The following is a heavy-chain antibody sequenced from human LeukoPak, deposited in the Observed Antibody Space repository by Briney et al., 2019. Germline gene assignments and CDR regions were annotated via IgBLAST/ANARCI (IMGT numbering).Heavy chain of an antibody. CDR1: GFTFSSYW. CDR2: IKQDGSEK. CDR3: AKRGLGSSSGAYYFDY. V-gene: IGHV3-7*03. Sequence: GGSLRLSCVASGFTFSSYWMGWVRQPPGKGLQWVANIKQDGSEKYYVDSVKGRFTISRDNSKNTLYLQMNSLRAEGTAVYYCAKRGLGSSSGAYYFDYWGQGTLVTVSS. D-gene: IGHD6-6*01. J-gene: IGHJ4*02.